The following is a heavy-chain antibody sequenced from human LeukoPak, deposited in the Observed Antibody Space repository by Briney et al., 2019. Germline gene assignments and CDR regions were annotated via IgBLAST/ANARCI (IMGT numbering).Heavy chain of an antibody. J-gene: IGHJ3*02. CDR3: ARDQFSYGVSYDAFDI. Sequence: PSETLSLTCAVYGGSFSGYYWSWIRQPPGKGLEWIGEINHSGSTNYNPSLKSRVTISVDTSKNQFSLKLSSVTAADTAVYYCARDQFSYGVSYDAFDIWGQGTMVTVSS. CDR2: INHSGST. D-gene: IGHD4-17*01. CDR1: GGSFSGYY. V-gene: IGHV4-34*01.